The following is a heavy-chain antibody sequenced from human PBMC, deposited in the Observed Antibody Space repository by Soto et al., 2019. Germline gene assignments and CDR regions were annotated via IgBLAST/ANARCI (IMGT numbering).Heavy chain of an antibody. CDR3: ARENFESTYYYGSGSLGWFDP. D-gene: IGHD3-10*01. V-gene: IGHV3-33*01. CDR1: GFTFSSYG. Sequence: GGSLRLSCAASGFTFSSYGMHWVRQAPGKGLEWVAVIWYDGSNKYYADSVKGRFTISRDNSKNTLYLQMNSLRAEDTAVYYCARENFESTYYYGSGSLGWFDPWSQGTLVTVSS. J-gene: IGHJ5*02. CDR2: IWYDGSNK.